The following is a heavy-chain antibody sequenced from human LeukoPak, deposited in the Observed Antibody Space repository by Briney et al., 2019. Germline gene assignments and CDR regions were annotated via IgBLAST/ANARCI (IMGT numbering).Heavy chain of an antibody. V-gene: IGHV4-39*07. Sequence: SETLSLTCTVSGGSISSSSYYWGWIRQPPGKGLEWIGSIYYSGSTYYNPSLKSRVTISVDTSKNQFSLKLSSVTAADTAVYYCARDARTAMALSLLDYWGQGTLVTVSS. D-gene: IGHD5-18*01. J-gene: IGHJ4*02. CDR3: ARDARTAMALSLLDY. CDR2: IYYSGST. CDR1: GGSISSSSYY.